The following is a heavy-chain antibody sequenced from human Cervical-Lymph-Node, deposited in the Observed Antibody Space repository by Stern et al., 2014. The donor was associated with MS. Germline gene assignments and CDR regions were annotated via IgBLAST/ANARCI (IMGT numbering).Heavy chain of an antibody. CDR2: VYWNDDK. CDR1: GFSLSTSGVG. J-gene: IGHJ1*01. V-gene: IGHV2-5*01. D-gene: IGHD2/OR15-2a*01. Sequence: QITLKESGPTLVKPTQTLTLTCTFSGFSLSTSGVGVGWIRQPPGKALEGLALVYWNDDKRYSPPLKSRLPITKDTSKNQVVLTMTNMDPVDTATYYCTRSNISAEYFQHWGQGTLVTVSS. CDR3: TRSNISAEYFQH.